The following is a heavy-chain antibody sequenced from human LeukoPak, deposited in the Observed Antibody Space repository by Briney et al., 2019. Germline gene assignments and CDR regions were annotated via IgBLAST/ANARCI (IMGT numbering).Heavy chain of an antibody. J-gene: IGHJ4*02. Sequence: GGSLRLSCAASGFTFDDYAMHWVRQAPGKGLEWVSGISWNNGSIGYADSVKGRFTISRDNAKNSLYLQMISLRAEDTAFYYCAKDRSGELFLDYFDYWGQGTLVTVSS. CDR1: GFTFDDYA. CDR3: AKDRSGELFLDYFDY. D-gene: IGHD3-10*01. CDR2: ISWNNGSI. V-gene: IGHV3-9*01.